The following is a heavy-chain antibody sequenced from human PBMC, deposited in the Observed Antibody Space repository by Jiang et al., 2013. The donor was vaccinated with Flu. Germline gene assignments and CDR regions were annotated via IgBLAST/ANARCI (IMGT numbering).Heavy chain of an antibody. CDR1: ISSYY. D-gene: IGHD3-3*01. Sequence: ISSYYWGWIRQPPGKGLEWIGYIYYSGSTNYNPSLKSRVTISVDTSKNQFSLKLSSVTAADTAVYYCAREAGDFWSGRYFDYWGQGTLVTVSS. CDR3: AREAGDFWSGRYFDY. CDR2: IYYSGST. J-gene: IGHJ4*02. V-gene: IGHV4-59*01.